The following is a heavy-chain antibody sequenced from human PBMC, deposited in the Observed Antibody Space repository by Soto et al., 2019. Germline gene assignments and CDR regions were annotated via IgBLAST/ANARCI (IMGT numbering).Heavy chain of an antibody. CDR1: GGTFSSYT. CDR2: IIPILGIA. V-gene: IGHV1-69*08. CDR3: ARDLFGYSYGLFGY. Sequence: QVQLVQSGAEVKKPGSSVKVSCKASGGTFSSYTISWVRQAPGQGLEWMGRIIPILGIANYAQKFQGRVTITADKSPGTAYRELSSLRSEDTAVYYCARDLFGYSYGLFGYWGQGTLVTVSS. D-gene: IGHD5-18*01. J-gene: IGHJ4*02.